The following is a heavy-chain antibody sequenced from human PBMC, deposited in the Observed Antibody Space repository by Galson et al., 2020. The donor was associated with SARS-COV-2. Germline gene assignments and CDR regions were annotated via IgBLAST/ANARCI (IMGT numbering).Heavy chain of an antibody. CDR3: AREDSSEGLFDY. Sequence: GGSLRLSCAASGFTFSSYAMHWVRQAPGKGLEWVAVISYDGSNKYYADSVKGRFTISRDNSKNTLYLLMNSLRAEDTAVYYCAREDSSEGLFDYWGQGTLVTVSS. V-gene: IGHV3-30*01. D-gene: IGHD3-22*01. J-gene: IGHJ4*02. CDR2: ISYDGSNK. CDR1: GFTFSSYA.